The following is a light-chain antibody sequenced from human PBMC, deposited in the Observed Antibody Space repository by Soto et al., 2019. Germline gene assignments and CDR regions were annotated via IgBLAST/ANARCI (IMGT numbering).Light chain of an antibody. CDR2: GTS. J-gene: IGKJ4*01. V-gene: IGKV3-20*01. CDR3: KQYGSSAPLS. CDR1: QSVTSNY. Sequence: EMVLTQSPGTSPSSPGERATLSCRASQSVTSNYLGWYQQKPGQAPRLLIYGTSSRATGIPDRFSGSGSGTQLTLTISRPEPGDFEAYCCKQYGSSAPLSLGGGNKLAIK.